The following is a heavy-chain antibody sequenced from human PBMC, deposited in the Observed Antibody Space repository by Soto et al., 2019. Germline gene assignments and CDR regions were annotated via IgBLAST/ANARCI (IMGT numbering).Heavy chain of an antibody. D-gene: IGHD2-21*02. CDR2: ISVSGGST. CDR1: GFPFAPST. J-gene: IGHJ4*02. Sequence: PGGYVRLSCGVSGFPFAPSTMSWVRQAPGKGLEWVSTISVSGGSTYSADSVQGRFTVSSDISDNTLFLRMTSLTADDTAVYFCPKRDFLHSTSNTYSYDHWRRGVLVSGFS. CDR3: PKRDFLHSTSNTYSYDH. V-gene: IGHV3-23*01.